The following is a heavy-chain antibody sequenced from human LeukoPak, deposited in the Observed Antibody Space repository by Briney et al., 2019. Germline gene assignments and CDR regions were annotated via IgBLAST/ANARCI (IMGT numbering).Heavy chain of an antibody. D-gene: IGHD3-10*01. V-gene: IGHV1-2*02. CDR2: INPNSGGT. CDR1: GYTFTGYY. Sequence: ASVKVSCKTSGYTFTGYYMHWVRQAPGQGLEWMGWINPNSGGTNFAQKFQGRVTMTRDTSISTAYMELGRLRSDDTAVYYCAREFGRRYNYYGSGSSWGQGTLVTVSS. J-gene: IGHJ5*02. CDR3: AREFGRRYNYYGSGSS.